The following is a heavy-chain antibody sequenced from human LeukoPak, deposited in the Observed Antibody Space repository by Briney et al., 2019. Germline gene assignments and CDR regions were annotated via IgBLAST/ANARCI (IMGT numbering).Heavy chain of an antibody. CDR2: IYTSGST. V-gene: IGHV4-4*07. D-gene: IGHD3-3*01. CDR1: GGSISSYY. Sequence: PSETLSLTCTVSGGSISSYYWSWIRQPAGKGLEWIGRIYTSGSTNYNPSLKSRVTISVDTSKNQFSLKLSSVTAADTAVYYCARDPRGFYDFWSGYYPAPGFDYWGQGTLVTVSS. J-gene: IGHJ4*02. CDR3: ARDPRGFYDFWSGYYPAPGFDY.